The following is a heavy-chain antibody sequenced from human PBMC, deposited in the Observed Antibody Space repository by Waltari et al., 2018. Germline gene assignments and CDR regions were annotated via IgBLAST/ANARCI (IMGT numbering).Heavy chain of an antibody. CDR1: GGSLSSSSYY. D-gene: IGHD5-12*01. CDR2: IYYSGST. V-gene: IGHV4-39*01. CDR3: AILEMATIIGYFQH. Sequence: QLQLQESGPGLVKPSETLSLTCTVSGGSLSSSSYYWGWLRQPPGKGLEWIGSIYYSGSTYYNPSLKSRVTISVDTSKNQFSLKLSSVTAADTAVYYCAILEMATIIGYFQHWGQGTLVTVSS. J-gene: IGHJ1*01.